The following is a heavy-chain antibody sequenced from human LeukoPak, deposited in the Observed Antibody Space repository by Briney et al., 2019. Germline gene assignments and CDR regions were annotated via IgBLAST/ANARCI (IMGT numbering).Heavy chain of an antibody. V-gene: IGHV3-7*01. Sequence: PGGSLRLSCAASGFTFSNYWMSWVRQAPGKGLESVANIKEDGSEKYYVDSVKGRFTISRDNARNSLYLQMNSLRAEDTAVYYCASGRQLGYWGQGTLVTVSS. CDR2: IKEDGSEK. J-gene: IGHJ4*02. D-gene: IGHD6-13*01. CDR1: GFTFSNYW. CDR3: ASGRQLGY.